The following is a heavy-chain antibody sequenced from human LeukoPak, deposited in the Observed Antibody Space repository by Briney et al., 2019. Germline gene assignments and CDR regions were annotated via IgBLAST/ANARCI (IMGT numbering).Heavy chain of an antibody. Sequence: SETLSLTCAVYGGSFSGYYWSWIRQPPGKGLEWIGEINHSGSTNYNPSLKSRVTISVDTSKNQFSPQLSSVTAADTAVYYCTRGIVGATAPDYWGQGTLVIVSS. J-gene: IGHJ4*02. CDR2: INHSGST. D-gene: IGHD1-26*01. CDR1: GGSFSGYY. V-gene: IGHV4-34*01. CDR3: TRGIVGATAPDY.